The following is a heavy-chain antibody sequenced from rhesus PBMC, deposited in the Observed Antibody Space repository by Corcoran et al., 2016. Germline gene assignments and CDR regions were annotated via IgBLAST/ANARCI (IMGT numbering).Heavy chain of an antibody. D-gene: IGHD1-1-1*01. Sequence: QVQLQESGPGLVKPSETLSLTCAVSGGSISSNYWSWIRQPPGKGLEWIGYIYGNSASTNYNPSLKNRVTISKDTSKNQFSLKLSSVTAADTAVYYCAIDIAGFDYWGQGVLVTVSS. CDR2: IYGNSAST. CDR1: GGSISSNY. J-gene: IGHJ4*01. V-gene: IGHV4-147*01. CDR3: AIDIAGFDY.